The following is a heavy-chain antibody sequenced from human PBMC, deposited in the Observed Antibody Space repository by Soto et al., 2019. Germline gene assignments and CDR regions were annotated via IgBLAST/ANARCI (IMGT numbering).Heavy chain of an antibody. D-gene: IGHD2-2*01. V-gene: IGHV5-51*01. CDR1: GYSFTSYW. CDR2: IYPGDSDT. J-gene: IGHJ5*02. Sequence: GESLKISCKGSGYSFTSYWIGWVRQMPGKGLEWMGIIYPGDSDTRYSPSFQGQVTISADKSISTAYLQWSSLKASDTAMYYCARILGYYSSNRCDNLHDTWGQGSLVIVSP. CDR3: ARILGYYSSNRCDNLHDT.